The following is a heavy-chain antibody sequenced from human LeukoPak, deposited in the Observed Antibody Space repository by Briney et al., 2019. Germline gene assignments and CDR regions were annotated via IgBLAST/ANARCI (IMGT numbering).Heavy chain of an antibody. CDR3: ARDAHDYGDYGGDY. J-gene: IGHJ4*02. CDR1: GFTFSSYS. D-gene: IGHD4-17*01. V-gene: IGHV3-48*02. CDR2: ISSSSSTI. Sequence: GGSLRLSCAASGFTFSSYSMNWVRQAPGKGLEWVSYISSSSSTIYYAGSVKGRFTISRDNAKNSLYLQMNSLRDEDTAVYYCARDAHDYGDYGGDYWGQGTLVTVSS.